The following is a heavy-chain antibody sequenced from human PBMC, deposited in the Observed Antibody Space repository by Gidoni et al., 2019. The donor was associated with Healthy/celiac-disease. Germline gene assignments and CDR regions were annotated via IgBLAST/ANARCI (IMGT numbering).Heavy chain of an antibody. CDR2: IYHRGST. D-gene: IGHD4-17*01. CDR3: ARALHNYGHTQYYYYYGMDV. J-gene: IGHJ6*02. V-gene: IGHV4-4*02. Sequence: QVQLQASGPGLVKPSGTLSLTCAVSGGSISSSHWWSWFRQPPGKGLEWIGEIYHRGSTNYNPSLKSRVTISVDKSKNQFSLKLSSVTAADMAVYYCARALHNYGHTQYYYYYGMDVWGQGTTVTVSS. CDR1: GGSISSSHW.